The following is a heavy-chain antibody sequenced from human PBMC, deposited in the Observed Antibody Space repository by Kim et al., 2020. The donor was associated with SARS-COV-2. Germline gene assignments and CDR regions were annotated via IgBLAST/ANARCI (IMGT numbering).Heavy chain of an antibody. CDR2: ISYDGSNK. J-gene: IGHJ4*02. CDR1: GFTFSSYA. V-gene: IGHV3-30*04. Sequence: GGSLRLSCAASGFTFSSYAMHWVRQAPGKGLEWVAVISYDGSNKYYADSVKGRFTISRDNSKNTLYLQMNSLRAEDTAVYYCARDSYDSGFDYWGQGTLVTVSS. D-gene: IGHD5-12*01. CDR3: ARDSYDSGFDY.